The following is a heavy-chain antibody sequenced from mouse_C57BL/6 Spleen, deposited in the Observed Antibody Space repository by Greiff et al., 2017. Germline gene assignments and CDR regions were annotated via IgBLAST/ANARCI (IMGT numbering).Heavy chain of an antibody. CDR2: INPSTGGT. CDR1: GYSFTGYY. CDR3: ARSGYDYAMDY. Sequence: VHVKQSGPELVKPGASVKISCKASGYSFTGYYMHWVKQSSEKSLEWIGEINPSTGGTSYNQKFKGKATLTVDKSSSTAYMQLKSLTSEDSAVYYCARSGYDYAMDYWGQGTSVTVSS. J-gene: IGHJ4*01. D-gene: IGHD2-2*01. V-gene: IGHV1-43*01.